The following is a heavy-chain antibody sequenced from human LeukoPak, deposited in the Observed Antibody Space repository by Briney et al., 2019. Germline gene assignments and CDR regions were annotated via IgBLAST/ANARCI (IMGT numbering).Heavy chain of an antibody. CDR3: ARGLQSQHSSVFGPYYMDV. D-gene: IGHD6-19*01. CDR2: IIPIFGTV. J-gene: IGHJ6*03. V-gene: IGHV1-69*06. CDR1: GGTFSSNT. Sequence: SVKVSCKASGGTFSSNTINWVRQAPGQGLEWMGGIIPIFGTVNYTQKFQGRVTITADKSTSTAYMELSSLRAEDTAVYYCARGLQSQHSSVFGPYYMDVWGKGTTVTASS.